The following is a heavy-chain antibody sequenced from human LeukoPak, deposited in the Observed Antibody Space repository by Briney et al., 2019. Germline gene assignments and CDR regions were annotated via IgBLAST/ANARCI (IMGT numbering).Heavy chain of an antibody. V-gene: IGHV3-30*18. J-gene: IGHJ4*02. CDR1: GFTFSSYG. CDR2: ISFDGSKK. D-gene: IGHD2-21*02. Sequence: GRSLRLSCAASGFTFSSYGMHWVRQAPGKGLEWVAVISFDGSKKYYADSVKGRFSISRDNSKNTLYLQMNSLRPEDTAVYYCANVGGDRSFDQWGQGTLVTVSS. CDR3: ANVGGDRSFDQ.